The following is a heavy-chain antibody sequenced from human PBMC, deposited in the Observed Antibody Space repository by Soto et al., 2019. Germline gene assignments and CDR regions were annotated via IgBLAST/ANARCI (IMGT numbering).Heavy chain of an antibody. CDR2: IYYSGST. D-gene: IGHD3-22*01. V-gene: IGHV4-59*01. J-gene: IGHJ2*01. CDR3: ASMYYYDSSGLWYFDL. Sequence: SETLSLTCTVSGGSISRYYWSWIRQPPGKGLEWIGYIYYSGSTNYNPSLQSRVTISVDTSKNQFSLKLSSVTAADTAVYYCASMYYYDSSGLWYFDLWGRGTLVTVSS. CDR1: GGSISRYY.